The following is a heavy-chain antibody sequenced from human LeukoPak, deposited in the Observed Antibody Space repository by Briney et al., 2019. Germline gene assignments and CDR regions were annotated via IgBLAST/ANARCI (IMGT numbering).Heavy chain of an antibody. CDR3: ARLGVALQFDY. CDR1: GGSFSGYY. V-gene: IGHV4-34*01. J-gene: IGHJ4*02. CDR2: INHSGST. D-gene: IGHD2-15*01. Sequence: PSETLSLTCAVYGGSFSGYYWSWIRQPPGKGLEWIGEINHSGSTNYNPSLKSRVTISVDTSKNQFSLKLSSVTAADTAVYYCARLGVALQFDYWGQGTLVTVSS.